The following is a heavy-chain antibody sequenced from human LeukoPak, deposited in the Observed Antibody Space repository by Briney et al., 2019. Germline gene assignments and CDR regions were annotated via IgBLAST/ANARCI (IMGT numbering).Heavy chain of an antibody. CDR3: AKDWDPGYYDSSGSYPDY. Sequence: ETSLRLSCAASGFTFSSYGMHWVRQAPGKGLEWVAVISYDGTNKYYADSVKGRFTISRDNSKNTLYLQMNSLRAEDAAVYYCAKDWDPGYYDSSGSYPDYWGQGTLVTVSS. V-gene: IGHV3-30*18. J-gene: IGHJ4*02. CDR2: ISYDGTNK. D-gene: IGHD3-22*01. CDR1: GFTFSSYG.